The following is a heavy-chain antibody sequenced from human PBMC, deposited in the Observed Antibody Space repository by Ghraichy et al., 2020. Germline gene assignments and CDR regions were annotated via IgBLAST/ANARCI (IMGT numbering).Heavy chain of an antibody. CDR2: ISSSSSTI. CDR1: GFTFSSYS. Sequence: GSLRLSCAASGFTFSSYSMNWVRQAPGKGLEWVSYISSSSSTIYYADSVKGRFTISRDNAKNSLYLQMNSLRDEDTAVYYCASDWGKVSIFGVVDPVYYFDYLGQGTLVTVSS. CDR3: ASDWGKVSIFGVVDPVYYFDY. D-gene: IGHD3-3*01. V-gene: IGHV3-48*02. J-gene: IGHJ4*02.